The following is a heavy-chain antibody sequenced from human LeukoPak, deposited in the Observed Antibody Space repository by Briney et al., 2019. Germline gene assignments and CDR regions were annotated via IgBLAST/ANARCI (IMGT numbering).Heavy chain of an antibody. J-gene: IGHJ4*02. CDR2: IKQDGSEK. CDR3: ARHRYPAEFRGSGREPIDY. CDR1: GFTFSSYW. D-gene: IGHD3-3*01. Sequence: PGGSLRLSCAASGFTFSSYWMSWVRQAPGKGLEWVANIKQDGSEKYYVDSVKGRFTISRDNAKNSLYLQMNSLRAEDKAVYYCARHRYPAEFRGSGREPIDYWGQGTLVTVSS. V-gene: IGHV3-7*01.